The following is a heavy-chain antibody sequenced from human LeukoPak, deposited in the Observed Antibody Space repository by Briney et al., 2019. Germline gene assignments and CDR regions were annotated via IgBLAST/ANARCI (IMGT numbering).Heavy chain of an antibody. D-gene: IGHD3-10*01. Sequence: SETLSLTCAVYGGSFSGYYWSWIRQPPGKGLEWSGEINHSGSTNYNPSLKSRVTISVDTSKNQFSLKLSSVTAADTAVYYCARGGGWFGEFDYYGMDVWGKGTTVTVSS. CDR3: ARGGGWFGEFDYYGMDV. CDR2: INHSGST. J-gene: IGHJ6*04. CDR1: GGSFSGYY. V-gene: IGHV4-34*01.